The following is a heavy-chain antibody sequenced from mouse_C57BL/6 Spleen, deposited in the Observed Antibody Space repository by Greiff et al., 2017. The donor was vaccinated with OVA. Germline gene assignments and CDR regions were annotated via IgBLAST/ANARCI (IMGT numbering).Heavy chain of an antibody. CDR2: ISYDGSN. CDR1: GYSITSGYY. CDR3: AREGYSNYVKGDY. Sequence: EVKLQESGPGLVKPSQSLSLTCSVTGYSITSGYYWNWIRQFPGNKLEWMGYISYDGSNNYNPSLKNRISITRDTSKNQFFLKLNSVTTEDTATNYGAREGYSNYVKGDYWGQGTTLTVSS. V-gene: IGHV3-6*01. D-gene: IGHD2-5*01. J-gene: IGHJ2*01.